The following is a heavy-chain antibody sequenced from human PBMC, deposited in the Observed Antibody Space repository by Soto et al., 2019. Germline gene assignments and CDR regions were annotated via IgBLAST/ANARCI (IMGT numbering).Heavy chain of an antibody. V-gene: IGHV3-23*01. Sequence: EVQLLESGGGLVQPGGSLRLSCAASGFTFSSYAMSWVRQAPGKGLEWVSAISGSGGSTYYADSVKGRFTIPRDNSKNTLYLQMNSLRAEDTAVYYCAKGKPKNYDYVWGSYREDRNWFDPWGQGTLVTVSS. D-gene: IGHD3-16*02. CDR1: GFTFSSYA. CDR2: ISGSGGST. CDR3: AKGKPKNYDYVWGSYREDRNWFDP. J-gene: IGHJ5*02.